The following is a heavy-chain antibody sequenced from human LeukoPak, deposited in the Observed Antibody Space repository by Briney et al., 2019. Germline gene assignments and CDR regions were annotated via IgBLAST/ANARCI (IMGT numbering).Heavy chain of an antibody. V-gene: IGHV3-9*01. CDR2: ISWNSGSI. CDR1: GFTFDDYA. J-gene: IGHJ4*02. Sequence: PGGSLRLSCAASGFTFDDYAMHWVRQAPGKGLEWVSGISWNSGSIGYADSVKGRFTISRDNAKNSLYLQMNSLRAEDTAVYYCAKDGFYCSSTSCYLDYWGQGTLVTVSS. CDR3: AKDGFYCSSTSCYLDY. D-gene: IGHD2-2*01.